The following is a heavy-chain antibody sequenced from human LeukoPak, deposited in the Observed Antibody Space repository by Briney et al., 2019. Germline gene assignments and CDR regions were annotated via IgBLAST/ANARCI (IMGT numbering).Heavy chain of an antibody. J-gene: IGHJ4*02. V-gene: IGHV3-23*01. D-gene: IGHD3-16*01. Sequence: GGSLRLSCAASGFTFSDYYMSWVRQAPGKGLEWVSAISGSGGSTYYADSVKGRFTISRDNSKNTLYLQMNSLRAEDTAVYYCAKNPLPDYDYVWGSFFGGEPQYYFDYWGQGTLVTVSS. CDR2: ISGSGGST. CDR1: GFTFSDYY. CDR3: AKNPLPDYDYVWGSFFGGEPQYYFDY.